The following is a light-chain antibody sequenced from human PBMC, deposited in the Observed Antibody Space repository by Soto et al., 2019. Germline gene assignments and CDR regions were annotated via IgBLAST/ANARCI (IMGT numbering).Light chain of an antibody. CDR2: GAS. Sequence: EIVMTQSPATLSVSPGERATLSCRASQSLSTNLVWYQQRPGQAPRLLIYGASTRATGIPARVSGSGSGTEFTLTISSVQSEDFAVYYCHQYSKWWTFRQGTKLEIK. CDR1: QSLSTN. V-gene: IGKV3-15*01. CDR3: HQYSKWWT. J-gene: IGKJ1*01.